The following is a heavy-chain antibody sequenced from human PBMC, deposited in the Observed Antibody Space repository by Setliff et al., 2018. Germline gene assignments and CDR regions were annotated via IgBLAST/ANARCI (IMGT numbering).Heavy chain of an antibody. CDR3: ARGVSGVSWTPRY. J-gene: IGHJ4*02. CDR2: IYTSGGT. V-gene: IGHV4-4*08. D-gene: IGHD6-25*01. Sequence: SETLSLTCTVSGDSMNDNHWTWMRQPPGKGLEWIGYIYTSGGTNYNPSLKSRVTISVDMTENHFSLILRSVVAADTAVYYCARGVSGVSWTPRYWGRGTLVTVSS. CDR1: GDSMNDNH.